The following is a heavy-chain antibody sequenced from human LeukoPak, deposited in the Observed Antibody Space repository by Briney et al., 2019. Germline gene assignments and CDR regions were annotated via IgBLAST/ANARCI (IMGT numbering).Heavy chain of an antibody. J-gene: IGHJ4*02. Sequence: PSETLSLTCTVSGGSINSYYWSWIRQPPGKGLEWIGYIYYSGSTNYNPSLKSRVTISVDTSKNQFSLKLSSVTAADTAVYYCASYDSSGASGYWGQGTLVTVSS. V-gene: IGHV4-59*08. CDR2: IYYSGST. D-gene: IGHD3-22*01. CDR1: GGSINSYY. CDR3: ASYDSSGASGY.